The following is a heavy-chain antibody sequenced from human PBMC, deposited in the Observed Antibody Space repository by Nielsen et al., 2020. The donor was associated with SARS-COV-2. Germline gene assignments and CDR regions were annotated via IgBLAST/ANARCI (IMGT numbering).Heavy chain of an antibody. CDR3: ARDCRKGGYYDSSGNWFDP. V-gene: IGHV1-46*01. CDR1: GYTFTSYY. Sequence: ASVKVSCKASGYTFTSYYMHWVRQAPGQGLEWMGIINPSGGSTSYAQKFQGRVTMTRDTSTSTVYMELSSLRSEDTAVYYCARDCRKGGYYDSSGNWFDPWGQGTLVTVSS. D-gene: IGHD3-22*01. J-gene: IGHJ5*02. CDR2: INPSGGST.